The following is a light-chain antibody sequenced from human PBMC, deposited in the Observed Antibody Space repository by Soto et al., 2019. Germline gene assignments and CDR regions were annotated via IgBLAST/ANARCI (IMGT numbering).Light chain of an antibody. CDR2: EGS. Sequence: QSALTQPASVSGSPGQSITISCTGTSSDVGSYNLVSWYQQHPCKAPKLMIYEGSERPSGVSNRFSGSKSGNTASLTISGLQAEDEADYYCCSYAGSTTFVTFGGGTKLTVL. J-gene: IGLJ2*01. V-gene: IGLV2-23*03. CDR1: SSDVGSYNL. CDR3: CSYAGSTTFVT.